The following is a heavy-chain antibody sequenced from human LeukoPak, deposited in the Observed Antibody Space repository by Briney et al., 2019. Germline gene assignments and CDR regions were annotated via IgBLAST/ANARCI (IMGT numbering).Heavy chain of an antibody. J-gene: IGHJ6*03. CDR2: MNPNSGNT. CDR1: GYTFTSYD. CDR3: ARGLRGTGRNYYYYMDV. Sequence: ASVKVSCKASGYTFTSYDINWVRQAPGQGLEWMGWMNPNSGNTGYAQKFQGTVTMTRNTSISTAYMELSSLRSEDTAVYYCARGLRGTGRNYYYYMDVWGKGTTVTVSS. V-gene: IGHV1-8*01. D-gene: IGHD3-16*01.